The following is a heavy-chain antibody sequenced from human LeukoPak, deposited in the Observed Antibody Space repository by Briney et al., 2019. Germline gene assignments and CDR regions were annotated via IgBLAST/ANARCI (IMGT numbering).Heavy chain of an antibody. CDR3: ARAHYDFWSGYS. CDR2: MNPNSGNT. V-gene: IGHV1-8*03. CDR1: GYTFTSYD. J-gene: IGHJ4*02. Sequence: TSVKVSCKASGYTFTSYDINWVRQATGQGLEWMGWMNPNSGNTGYAQKFQGRVTITRNTSISTAYMELSRLRSDDTAVYYCARAHYDFWSGYSWGQGTLVTVSS. D-gene: IGHD3-3*01.